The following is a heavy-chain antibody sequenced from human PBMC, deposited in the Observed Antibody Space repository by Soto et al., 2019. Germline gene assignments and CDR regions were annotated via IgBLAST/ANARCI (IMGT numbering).Heavy chain of an antibody. V-gene: IGHV3-49*03. D-gene: IGHD3-3*01. CDR1: GFTFGDYA. CDR3: TRESLSETYYDFWSGPRGNY. CDR2: IRSKAYGGTT. J-gene: IGHJ4*02. Sequence: GGSLRLSCTASGFTFGDYAMSWFRQAPGKGLEWVGFIRSKAYGGTTEYAASGKGRFTISRDDSKSIAYLQMNSLKTEDTAVYYCTRESLSETYYDFWSGPRGNYWGQGTLVTVSS.